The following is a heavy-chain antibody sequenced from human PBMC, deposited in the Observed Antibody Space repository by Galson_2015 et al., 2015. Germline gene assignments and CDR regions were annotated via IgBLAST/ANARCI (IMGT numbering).Heavy chain of an antibody. CDR3: AKDNEGYCSDGHCYSYYYYGMDV. CDR1: GFTFSSCG. Sequence: LRLSCAASGFTFSSCGMHWVRQAPGKGLEWVALISDEGSIKEYADSVKGRFTISRDNSKNTLSLQMNSLRAEDTAIYYCAKDNEGYCSDGHCYSYYYYGMDVWGQGTTVTVSS. D-gene: IGHD2-15*01. CDR2: ISDEGSIK. J-gene: IGHJ6*02. V-gene: IGHV3-30*18.